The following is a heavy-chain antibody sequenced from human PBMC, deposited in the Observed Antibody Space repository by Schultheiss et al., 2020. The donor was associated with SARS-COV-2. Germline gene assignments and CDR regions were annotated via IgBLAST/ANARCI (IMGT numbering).Heavy chain of an antibody. Sequence: GSLRLSCAVSGGSISSSNWWSWVRQPPGKGLEWIGSIYYSGSNYYNPSLKSRVTISVDTSKNQFSLKLSSVTAADTAVYYCARRDRGTYHDYWGQGTLVTVSS. CDR1: GGSISSSNW. D-gene: IGHD2-15*01. J-gene: IGHJ4*02. CDR3: ARRDRGTYHDY. V-gene: IGHV4-4*02. CDR2: IYYSGSN.